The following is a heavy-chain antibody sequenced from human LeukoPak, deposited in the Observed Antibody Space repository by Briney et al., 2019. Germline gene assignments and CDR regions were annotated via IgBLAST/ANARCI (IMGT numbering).Heavy chain of an antibody. CDR2: TNPSGGST. CDR3: AREAAIRILDY. V-gene: IGHV1-46*01. Sequence: ASVKVSCKASGYTFTSYYMHWVRQAPGQGLEWMGITNPSGGSTSYAQKFQGRVTTTRDTSTSTVYMELSSLRSEDTAVYYCAREAAIRILDYWGQGTLVTVSS. CDR1: GYTFTSYY. D-gene: IGHD2-2*02. J-gene: IGHJ4*02.